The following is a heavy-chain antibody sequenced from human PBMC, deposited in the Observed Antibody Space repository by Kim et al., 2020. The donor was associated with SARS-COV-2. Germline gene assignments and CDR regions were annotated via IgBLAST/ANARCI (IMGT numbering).Heavy chain of an antibody. V-gene: IGHV6-1*01. CDR3: AREGWKGLEPYFDY. D-gene: IGHD1-1*01. Sequence: AVSVKSRITINPDTSKNQFSLQLNSVTPEDTAVYYCAREGWKGLEPYFDYWGQGTLVTVSS. J-gene: IGHJ4*02.